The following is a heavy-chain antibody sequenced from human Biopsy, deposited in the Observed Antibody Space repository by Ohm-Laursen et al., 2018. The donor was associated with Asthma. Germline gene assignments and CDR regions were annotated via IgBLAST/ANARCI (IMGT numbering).Heavy chain of an antibody. D-gene: IGHD3-3*01. Sequence: SQTLSLTCSVSGYSISNGGYYWTWVRQRPGKGLEWIGNIYHRGNTKYNPSLKSRLSFSVDTSKNQFSLKLSSVTAADTAIYFCARDYYDFWNRSVYTYFGMDVWGRGITVVVSS. CDR1: GYSISNGGYY. CDR2: IYHRGNT. CDR3: ARDYYDFWNRSVYTYFGMDV. V-gene: IGHV4-31*03. J-gene: IGHJ6*02.